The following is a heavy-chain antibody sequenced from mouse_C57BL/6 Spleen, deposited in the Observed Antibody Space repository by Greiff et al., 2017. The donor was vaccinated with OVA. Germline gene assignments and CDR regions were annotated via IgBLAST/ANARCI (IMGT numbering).Heavy chain of an antibody. CDR1: GFTFSNYW. CDR2: IRLKSDNYAT. CDR3: TAYYSNYGDYFDY. J-gene: IGHJ2*01. Sequence: VQLKQSGGGLVQPGGSMKLSCVASGFTFSNYWMNWVRQSPEKGLEWVAQIRLKSDNYATHYAESVKGRFTISRDDSKSSVYLQMNNLRAEDTGIYYCTAYYSNYGDYFDYWGQGTTLTVAS. D-gene: IGHD2-5*01. V-gene: IGHV6-3*01.